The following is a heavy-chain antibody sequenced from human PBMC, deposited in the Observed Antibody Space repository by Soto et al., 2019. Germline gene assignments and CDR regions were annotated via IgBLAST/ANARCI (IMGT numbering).Heavy chain of an antibody. CDR2: IYPGDSDT. Sequence: GESLKISCKGSGYSFSSYWINWVRQMPGKGLEWMGIIYPGDSDTRYSPSSQGQVTISADKSISTAYLQWRSLKASDTAMYYCARHHGSPGSYFGMDVWGQGTTVTVSS. CDR3: ARHHGSPGSYFGMDV. D-gene: IGHD6-13*01. V-gene: IGHV5-51*01. CDR1: GYSFSSYW. J-gene: IGHJ6*02.